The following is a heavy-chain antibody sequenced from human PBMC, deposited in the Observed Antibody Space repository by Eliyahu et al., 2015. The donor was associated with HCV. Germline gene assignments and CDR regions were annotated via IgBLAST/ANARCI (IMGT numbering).Heavy chain of an antibody. CDR2: IWYDGSNK. CDR1: GFXFSSYG. D-gene: IGHD3-3*01. CDR3: ARDLTSMDV. Sequence: QVQLVESGXGVVQPGRSLRLSCAAXGFXFSSYGMPWVRQAPGKGLEWVAVIWYDGSNKYYADSVKGRFTISRDNSKNTLYLQMNSLRAEDTAVYYCARDLTSMDVWGQGTTVTVSS. V-gene: IGHV3-33*01. J-gene: IGHJ6*02.